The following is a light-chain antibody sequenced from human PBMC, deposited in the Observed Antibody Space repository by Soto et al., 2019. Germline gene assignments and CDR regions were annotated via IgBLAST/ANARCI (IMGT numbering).Light chain of an antibody. J-gene: IGKJ1*01. Sequence: EIVLTQSPAILSVSPGERATLSCRASQSISRSLAWYQQKPGQAPRLLIYGASTRATGIPARFSGSGSGTEFTLTINSLQSEDFAVYYCQQYNNWPRTFGQGTKVDNK. CDR1: QSISRS. V-gene: IGKV3-15*01. CDR2: GAS. CDR3: QQYNNWPRT.